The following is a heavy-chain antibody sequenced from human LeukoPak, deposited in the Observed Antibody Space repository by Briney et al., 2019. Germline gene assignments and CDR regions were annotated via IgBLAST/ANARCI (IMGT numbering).Heavy chain of an antibody. V-gene: IGHV4-59*08. CDR1: GGSFSGYY. D-gene: IGHD1-20*01. CDR2: IYYSGST. Sequence: SSETLSLTCAVYGGSFSGYYWSWIRQPPGKGLEWIGYIYYSGSTNYNPSLKSRVTISVDTSKNQFSLKLSSVTAADTAVYYCAKGNWNYYYGMDVWGQGTTVTVSS. J-gene: IGHJ6*02. CDR3: AKGNWNYYYGMDV.